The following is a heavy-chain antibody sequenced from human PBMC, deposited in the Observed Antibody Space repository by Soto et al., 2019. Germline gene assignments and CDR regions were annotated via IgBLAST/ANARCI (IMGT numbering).Heavy chain of an antibody. CDR2: ISSSSSTI. V-gene: IGHV3-48*01. J-gene: IGHJ3*02. CDR1: GFTFSSYS. Sequence: GGSLRLSCAASGFTFSSYSMNWVRQAPGKGLEWVSYISSSSSTIYYADSVKGRFTNSRDNTKNSLYLQMNSLRAEDTAVYYCASWCSSTSCSYRNYAFDIWGQGTMVTVSS. CDR3: ASWCSSTSCSYRNYAFDI. D-gene: IGHD2-2*01.